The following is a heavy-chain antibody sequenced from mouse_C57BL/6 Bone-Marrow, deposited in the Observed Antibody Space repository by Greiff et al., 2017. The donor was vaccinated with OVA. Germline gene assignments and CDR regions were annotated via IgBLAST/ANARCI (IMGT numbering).Heavy chain of an antibody. V-gene: IGHV1-82*01. J-gene: IGHJ1*03. Sequence: QVQLQQSGPELVKPGASVKISCKASGYAFSSSWMNWVKHRPGKGLEWIGRIYPGDGDTNYNGKFKGKATLTADKSSSTAYMQLSSLTSEDSAVYFCASYYGSSYDWYFDVWGTGTTVTVSS. D-gene: IGHD1-1*01. CDR2: IYPGDGDT. CDR1: GYAFSSSW. CDR3: ASYYGSSYDWYFDV.